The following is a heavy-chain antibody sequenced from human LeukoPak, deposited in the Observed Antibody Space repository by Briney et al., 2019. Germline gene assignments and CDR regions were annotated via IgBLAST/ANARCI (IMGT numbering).Heavy chain of an antibody. Sequence: PSETLSLTCTVSGYSISSGYYWGWIRQPPGKGLEWIVSTHHTGSTYHNPSLKSRVTISVDTSKNQISLNLSSVTAADTAVYYCARNTYYYYYMDVWGKGTTVTVSS. CDR1: GYSISSGYY. CDR2: THHTGST. CDR3: ARNTYYYYYMDV. J-gene: IGHJ6*03. V-gene: IGHV4-38-2*02.